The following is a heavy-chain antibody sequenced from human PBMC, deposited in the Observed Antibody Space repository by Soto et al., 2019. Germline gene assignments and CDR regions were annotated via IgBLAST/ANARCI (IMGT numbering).Heavy chain of an antibody. J-gene: IGHJ4*02. D-gene: IGHD5-12*01. Sequence: GSGPTLVNPTQTLTLTCTFSGFSLRTTGEGVVWIRQPPGKALECLAFIYWDDTKRYSPSLSSRLTISKDTSNNQVFLTMTNVDPVDTATYYCAHRYLAFTLRGYEGGHFDSWGQGTLVTVSS. V-gene: IGHV2-5*02. CDR2: IYWDDTK. CDR3: AHRYLAFTLRGYEGGHFDS. CDR1: GFSLRTTGEG.